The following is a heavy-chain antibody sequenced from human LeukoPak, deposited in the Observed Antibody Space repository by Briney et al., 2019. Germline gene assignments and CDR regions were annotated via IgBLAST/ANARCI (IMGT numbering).Heavy chain of an antibody. J-gene: IGHJ3*02. CDR2: IYSGGST. V-gene: IGHV3-53*01. D-gene: IGHD2-2*01. CDR1: GFTVSSNY. Sequence: GGSLRLSCAASGFTVSSNYMSWVRQAPGKGLEWVSVIYSGGSTYYADSVKGRFTISRDNSKNTLYLQMNSLGAEDTAVYYCARDGRFCSSTSCPNDAFDIWGQGTMVTVSS. CDR3: ARDGRFCSSTSCPNDAFDI.